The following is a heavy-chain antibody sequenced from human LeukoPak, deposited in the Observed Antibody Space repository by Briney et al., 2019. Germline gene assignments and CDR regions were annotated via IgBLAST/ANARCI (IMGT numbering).Heavy chain of an antibody. D-gene: IGHD2-15*01. CDR1: GYSISSGYY. V-gene: IGHV4-38-2*01. CDR2: IYHSGST. Sequence: SETLSLTCAVSGYSISSGYYWGWIRQPPGKGLEWTGSIYHSGSTYYNPSLKSRVPISVDTSKNQFSLKLSSVTAADTAVYYCARVDELLSYYMDVWGKGTTVTVSS. J-gene: IGHJ6*03. CDR3: ARVDELLSYYMDV.